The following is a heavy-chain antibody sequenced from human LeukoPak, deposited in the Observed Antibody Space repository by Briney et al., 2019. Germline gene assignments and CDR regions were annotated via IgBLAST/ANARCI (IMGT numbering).Heavy chain of an antibody. CDR3: ARGPIVVVITPHFDY. J-gene: IGHJ4*02. D-gene: IGHD3-22*01. CDR1: GGTFSSYA. CDR2: IIPIFGTA. Sequence: GASVKVSCKASGGTFSSYAISWVRQAPGQGLEWMGGIIPIFGTANYAQKFQGRVTITTDESTSTAYMELSSLRSEDTAVYYSARGPIVVVITPHFDYWGQGTLVTVSS. V-gene: IGHV1-69*05.